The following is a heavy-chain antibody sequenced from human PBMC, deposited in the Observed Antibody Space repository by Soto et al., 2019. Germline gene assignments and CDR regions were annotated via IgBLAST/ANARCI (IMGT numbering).Heavy chain of an antibody. Sequence: QVQLVQSGAEVKKPGSSVTVSCKTSGGTFSKDAINWVRQAPGQGLEWMGLLIPVFGSPIYAQKFQGRIRITADESTSTDFLDLSSLMSEDSAVYYCTRVLGYTFEPGKTRYYAMDVWGQGTTVSVSS. CDR3: TRVLGYTFEPGKTRYYAMDV. CDR2: LIPVFGSP. V-gene: IGHV1-69*01. D-gene: IGHD5-18*01. J-gene: IGHJ6*02. CDR1: GGTFSKDA.